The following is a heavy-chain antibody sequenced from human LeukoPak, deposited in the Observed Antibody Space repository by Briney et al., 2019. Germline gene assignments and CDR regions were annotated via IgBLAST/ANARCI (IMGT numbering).Heavy chain of an antibody. CDR3: ARFYYGSSMDAFDI. CDR1: GGSISSGDYY. V-gene: IGHV4-30-4*01. Sequence: PSETLSLTCTVSGGSISSGDYYWSWIRQPPGKGLEWIGYIYYSGSTYYSPSLKSRVTISVDTSKNQFSLKLSSVTAADTAVYYCARFYYGSSMDAFDIWGQGTMVTVSS. D-gene: IGHD3-10*01. CDR2: IYYSGST. J-gene: IGHJ3*02.